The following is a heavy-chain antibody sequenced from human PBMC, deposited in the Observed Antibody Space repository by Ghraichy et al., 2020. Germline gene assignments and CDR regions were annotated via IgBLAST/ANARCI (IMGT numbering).Heavy chain of an antibody. CDR3: ARVPGTKKKYSSSQSGWDY. V-gene: IGHV4-34*01. Sequence: SETLSLTCAVYGGSFSGYYWSWIRQPPGKGLEWIGEINHSGSTNYNPSLKSRVTISVDTSKNQFSLKLSSVTAADTAVYYCARVPGTKKKYSSSQSGWDYWGQGTLVTVSS. CDR1: GGSFSGYY. CDR2: INHSGST. J-gene: IGHJ4*02. D-gene: IGHD6-13*01.